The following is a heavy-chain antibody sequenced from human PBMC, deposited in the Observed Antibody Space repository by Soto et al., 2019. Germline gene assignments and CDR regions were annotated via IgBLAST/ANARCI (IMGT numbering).Heavy chain of an antibody. CDR3: AREIKVTTVTGWGFDY. CDR1: GASISSDYYY. D-gene: IGHD4-17*01. V-gene: IGHV4-31*03. Sequence: QVQLQESGPGLVKPSQTLSLTCTVSGASISSDYYYWSWIRQHPGKGLEWIGYISYSGSTYHNPSLKSRLIISVDTSKSQFSLKLSSVTAADTAVYYCAREIKVTTVTGWGFDYWGQGTLVTVSS. J-gene: IGHJ4*02. CDR2: ISYSGST.